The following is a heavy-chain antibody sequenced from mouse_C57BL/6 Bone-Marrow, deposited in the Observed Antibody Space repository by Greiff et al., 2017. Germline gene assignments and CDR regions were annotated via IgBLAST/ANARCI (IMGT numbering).Heavy chain of an antibody. Sequence: VQGVEPGAELVKPGASVKLSCKASGYTFTTYPIEWMKQNHGKSLEWIGNFDPYDDETKYNEKFKGKATLTAEKSSSTVYLELSLLTSDDSAVYYCASGGNYGGYCFDYWGQGTTLTVSS. CDR1: GYTFTTYP. V-gene: IGHV1-47*01. CDR2: FDPYDDET. J-gene: IGHJ2*01. D-gene: IGHD1-1*02. CDR3: ASGGNYGGYCFDY.